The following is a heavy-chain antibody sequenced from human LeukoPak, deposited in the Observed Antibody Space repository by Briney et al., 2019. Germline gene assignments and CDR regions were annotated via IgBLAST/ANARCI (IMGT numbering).Heavy chain of an antibody. CDR3: ASLPYYYGSGSYYKAQDY. J-gene: IGHJ4*02. D-gene: IGHD3-10*01. V-gene: IGHV1-46*03. CDR2: INPSGGST. Sequence: ASVTVSCKASGYTFTSYYMHWVRQAPAQGLEWMGIINPSGGSTSYAQKFQGRVTMTRDTSTSTVYMELSSLRSEDTAVYYCASLPYYYGSGSYYKAQDYWGQGTLVTVSS. CDR1: GYTFTSYY.